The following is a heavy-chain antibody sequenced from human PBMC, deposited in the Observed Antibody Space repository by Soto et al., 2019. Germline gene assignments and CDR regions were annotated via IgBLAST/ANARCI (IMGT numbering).Heavy chain of an antibody. D-gene: IGHD6-13*01. CDR2: INPSGGST. CDR1: GYTFTSYY. Sequence: ASVKVSCKASGYTFTSYYMHWVRQAPGQGLEWMGIINPSGGSTSYAQKFQGRVTMTRDTSTSTVYMELSSLRSEDTAVYYCARDKRVRRAGPSYYYYGMDVWGQGTTVTVS. J-gene: IGHJ6*02. V-gene: IGHV1-46*01. CDR3: ARDKRVRRAGPSYYYYGMDV.